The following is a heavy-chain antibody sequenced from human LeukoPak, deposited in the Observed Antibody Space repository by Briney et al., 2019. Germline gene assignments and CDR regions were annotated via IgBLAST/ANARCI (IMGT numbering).Heavy chain of an antibody. D-gene: IGHD2-2*01. CDR2: ISAYNGNT. CDR3: ARDSPRGYCSSTSCPPRRLSPWYFDL. CDR1: GYTFTSYG. Sequence: ASVKVSCKASGYTFTSYGISWVRQAPGQGLEWMGWISAYNGNTNYAQKLQGRVTMTTDTSTSTAYMELRSLRSDDTAVYYCARDSPRGYCSSTSCPPRRLSPWYFDLWGRGTLVTVSS. V-gene: IGHV1-18*01. J-gene: IGHJ2*01.